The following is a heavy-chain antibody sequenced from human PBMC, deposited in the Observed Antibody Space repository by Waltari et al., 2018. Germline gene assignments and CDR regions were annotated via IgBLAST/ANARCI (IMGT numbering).Heavy chain of an antibody. V-gene: IGHV3-30*18. J-gene: IGHJ4*02. CDR1: GFSLSHYG. D-gene: IGHD3-16*01. CDR3: AKDAFGNTYMDH. Sequence: QLQLVESGGGVVQPGKSLRLSCAASGFSLSHYGMHWVRQAPGGGLGWGARLWFEGGDEYYADSVRGRFTISRDNSKNLLYLHMDSLRVDDTAVYYCAKDAFGNTYMDHWGQGTLVTVSS. CDR2: LWFEGGDE.